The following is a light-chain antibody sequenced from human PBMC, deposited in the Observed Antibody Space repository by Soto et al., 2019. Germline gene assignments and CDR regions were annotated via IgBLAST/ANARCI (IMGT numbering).Light chain of an antibody. CDR3: QQRSNWWT. CDR1: QSVSSS. V-gene: IGKV3-11*01. Sequence: EIVLTQSPATLSLSPGERATLSCRASQSVSSSLAWYQQRPGQAPRLLIYGASTRATGIPARFSGSGSGTDFTLTISKLEHEDFAVYYCQQRSNWWTFGQGTKVDIK. CDR2: GAS. J-gene: IGKJ1*01.